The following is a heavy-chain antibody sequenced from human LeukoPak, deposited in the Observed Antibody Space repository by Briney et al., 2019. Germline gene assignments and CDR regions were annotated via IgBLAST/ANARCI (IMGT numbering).Heavy chain of an antibody. D-gene: IGHD5-18*01. J-gene: IGHJ5*02. CDR2: IKQDGSEK. CDR1: GFTFSSYW. Sequence: GGSLRLSCAASGFTFSSYWMSWVRQAPGKGLEWVANIKQDGSEKYYVDSVKGRFTISRDNAKNSLYLQMNSLRAEDTAVYYCARDRAYRPYGGDWFGPWGQGTLVTVSS. V-gene: IGHV3-7*01. CDR3: ARDRAYRPYGGDWFGP.